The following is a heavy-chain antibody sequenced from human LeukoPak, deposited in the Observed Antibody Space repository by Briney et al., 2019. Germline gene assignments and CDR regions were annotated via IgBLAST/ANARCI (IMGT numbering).Heavy chain of an antibody. V-gene: IGHV3-7*01. Sequence: GGSLKLSCAASGFTFRDVWMSWVRQAPGKGLERVANINQDGRGIYYVDSVKGRFSISRDNTNNLLYLQMNSLRAEDTAMYFCARDSYRSLDYWGQGTLVTDSS. CDR2: INQDGRGI. CDR3: ARDSYRSLDY. D-gene: IGHD4-11*01. J-gene: IGHJ4*02. CDR1: GFTFRDVW.